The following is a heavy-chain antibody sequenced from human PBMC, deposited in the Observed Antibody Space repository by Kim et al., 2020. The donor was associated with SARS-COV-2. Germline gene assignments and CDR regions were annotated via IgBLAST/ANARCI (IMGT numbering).Heavy chain of an antibody. CDR2: INAGNGNA. J-gene: IGHJ4*02. V-gene: IGHV1-3*01. CDR1: GYTFTSYA. D-gene: IGHD3-10*01. CDR3: ARDYYYYGSGISGY. Sequence: ASVKVSCKASGYTFTSYAMHWVRQAPGQRLEWMGWINAGNGNAKYSQKFQGRVTITRDTSASTAYMELSSLRSEDTAVYYCARDYYYYGSGISGYWGQGTLVTVSS.